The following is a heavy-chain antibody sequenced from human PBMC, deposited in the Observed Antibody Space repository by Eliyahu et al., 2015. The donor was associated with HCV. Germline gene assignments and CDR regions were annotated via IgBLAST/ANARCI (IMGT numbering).Heavy chain of an antibody. Sequence: EVQLVESGGGLVQPGRSLRLSCAASGFXFDDYAMHWVRQAPGKGLEWVSGISWNSGSIGYADSVKGRFTISRDNAKNSLYLQMNSLRAEDMALYYCAKASAPILYYYGMDVWGQGTTVTVSS. CDR1: GFXFDDYA. CDR2: ISWNSGSI. V-gene: IGHV3-9*03. D-gene: IGHD2-21*01. J-gene: IGHJ6*02. CDR3: AKASAPILYYYGMDV.